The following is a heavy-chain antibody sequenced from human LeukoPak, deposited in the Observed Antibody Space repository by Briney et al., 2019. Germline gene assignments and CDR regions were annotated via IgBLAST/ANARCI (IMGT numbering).Heavy chain of an antibody. CDR2: ITTGDGNT. D-gene: IGHD7-27*01. CDR3: AKDGGLWVSAHWGDS. V-gene: IGHV3-23*01. J-gene: IGHJ4*02. CDR1: GFIFSNYW. Sequence: PGGSLRLSCAASGFIFSNYWMDWVRQAPGKGLKWVSTITTGDGNTYYADSVKGRFTVSRDDSKNTLYLQMNSLRAEDTAVYYCAKDGGLWVSAHWGDSWGRGTLVTVSS.